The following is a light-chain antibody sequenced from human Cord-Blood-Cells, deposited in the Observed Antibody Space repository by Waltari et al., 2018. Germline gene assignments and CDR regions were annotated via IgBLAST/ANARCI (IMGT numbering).Light chain of an antibody. V-gene: IGLV2-11*01. CDR3: CSYAGSYTFV. CDR2: DVS. J-gene: IGLJ1*01. Sequence: QSALTQPRAVSGSPGQSVTISCTRTSSDVGGYNYVSWYQQHPGKAPQLMIYDVSKRPSGVPDRFSGSKSGNTASLTISGLQAEDEADYYCCSYAGSYTFVFGTGTKVTVL. CDR1: SSDVGGYNY.